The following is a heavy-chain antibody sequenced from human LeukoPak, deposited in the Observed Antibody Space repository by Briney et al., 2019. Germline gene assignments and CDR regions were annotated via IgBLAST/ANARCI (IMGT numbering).Heavy chain of an antibody. CDR1: GGTFSSYA. D-gene: IGHD2-2*01. CDR3: ARDQPDIVVVPAATPLTYYYYYYMDV. Sequence: GASVKVSCKASGGTFSSYAISWVRQAPGQGLEWMGRIIPILGIANYAQKFQGRVTITADKSTSTAYMELSSLRSEDTAVYYCARDQPDIVVVPAATPLTYYYYYYMDVWGKGTTVTVSS. CDR2: IIPILGIA. V-gene: IGHV1-69*04. J-gene: IGHJ6*03.